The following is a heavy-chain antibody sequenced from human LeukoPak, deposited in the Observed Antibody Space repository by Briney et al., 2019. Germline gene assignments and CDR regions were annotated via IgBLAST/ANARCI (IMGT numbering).Heavy chain of an antibody. CDR3: ARARGIVVVPAATCGMDV. V-gene: IGHV1-8*01. J-gene: IGHJ6*02. CDR1: GYTFTSYE. CDR2: MNPNSGNT. D-gene: IGHD2-2*01. Sequence: ASVKVSCKASGYTFTSYEINWVRQATGQGLEWMGWMNPNSGNTGYAQKFQGRVTMTRNTSISTAYMELSSLRSEDTAVYYCARARGIVVVPAATCGMDVWGQGTTVTVSS.